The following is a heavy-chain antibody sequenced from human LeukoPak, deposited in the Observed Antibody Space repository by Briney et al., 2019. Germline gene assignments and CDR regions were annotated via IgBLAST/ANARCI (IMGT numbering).Heavy chain of an antibody. Sequence: PGGSLRLSCADSGFTFSSYWMSWVRQAPGKGLEWVANIKQDGSEKYYVDSVKGRFTISRDNAKNSLYLQMNSLRAEDTAVYYCARESRSYSSRNPFDPWGQGTLITVSS. CDR3: ARESRSYSSRNPFDP. CDR1: GFTFSSYW. D-gene: IGHD6-13*01. J-gene: IGHJ5*02. V-gene: IGHV3-7*01. CDR2: IKQDGSEK.